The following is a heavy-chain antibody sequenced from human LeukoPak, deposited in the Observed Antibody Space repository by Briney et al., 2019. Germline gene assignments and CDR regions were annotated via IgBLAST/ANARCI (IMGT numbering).Heavy chain of an antibody. CDR1: GFTFSSYG. D-gene: IGHD5/OR15-5a*01. J-gene: IGHJ4*02. CDR2: IRYDGSNK. CDR3: AKDLVDIVSTLDY. Sequence: GGSLRLSCAASGFTFSSYGMHWVRPAPGKGLEWGAFIRYDGSNKYYADSVKGRFTISRDNSKNTLYLQMNSLRAEDTAVYYCAKDLVDIVSTLDYWGQGTLVTVSS. V-gene: IGHV3-30*02.